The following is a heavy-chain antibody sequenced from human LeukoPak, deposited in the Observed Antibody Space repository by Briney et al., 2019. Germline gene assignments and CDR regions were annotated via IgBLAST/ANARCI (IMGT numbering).Heavy chain of an antibody. Sequence: PSETPSLTCAVYGGSFSGYYWSWIRQPPGKGLEWIGEINHSGSTNYNPSLKSRVTISVDTSKNQFSLKLSSVTAADTAVYYCARARIAAAGNDAFDIWGQGTMATVSS. J-gene: IGHJ3*02. CDR3: ARARIAAAGNDAFDI. V-gene: IGHV4-34*01. CDR1: GGSFSGYY. D-gene: IGHD6-13*01. CDR2: INHSGST.